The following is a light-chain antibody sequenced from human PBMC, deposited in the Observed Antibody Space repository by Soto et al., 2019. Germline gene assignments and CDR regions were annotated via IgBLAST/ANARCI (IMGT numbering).Light chain of an antibody. CDR2: EGS. J-gene: IGLJ1*01. CDR3: CSYAGSSTLEV. Sequence: QSVLTQPASVSGSPGQSITISCTGTSSDVGSYNLVSWYQQHPGKAPKLMIYEGSKRPSGVSNRFSGSKSGNTASLTISGLQAEDEADYDCCSYAGSSTLEVFGTGTKLTVL. CDR1: SSDVGSYNL. V-gene: IGLV2-23*01.